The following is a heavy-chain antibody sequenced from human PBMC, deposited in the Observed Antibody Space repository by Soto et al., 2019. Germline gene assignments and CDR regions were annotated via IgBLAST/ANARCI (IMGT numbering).Heavy chain of an antibody. CDR2: IYYSGST. CDR3: AGTRGYCSGGSCPTGVDY. V-gene: IGHV4-59*01. Sequence: SETLSLTCTVSGGSIISYYWSWIRQPPGKGLEWIGYIYYSGSTNYNPSLKSRVTISVDTSKKQFSLKLSSVTAADTAVYYCAGTRGYCSGGSCPTGVDYWGQGTLVTVSS. D-gene: IGHD2-15*01. CDR1: GGSIISYY. J-gene: IGHJ4*02.